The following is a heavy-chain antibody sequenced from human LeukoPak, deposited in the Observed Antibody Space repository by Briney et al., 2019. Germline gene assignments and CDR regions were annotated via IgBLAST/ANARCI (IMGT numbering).Heavy chain of an antibody. CDR1: AYTFTTYG. J-gene: IGHJ4*02. Sequence: ASVKVSCKASAYTFTTYGISWVRQAPGQGLEWMGWISGYNGNTNYAQKLQGRVTMTTDTSTSTAYMELRSLRSDDTAVYYCARGSTARYYYDSSGYYRGAVDYWGQGTLVTVSS. V-gene: IGHV1-18*01. CDR3: ARGSTARYYYDSSGYYRGAVDY. D-gene: IGHD3-22*01. CDR2: ISGYNGNT.